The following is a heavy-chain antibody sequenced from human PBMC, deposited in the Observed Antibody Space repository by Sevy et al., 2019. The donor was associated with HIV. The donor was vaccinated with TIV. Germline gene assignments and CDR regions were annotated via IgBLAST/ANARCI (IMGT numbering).Heavy chain of an antibody. J-gene: IGHJ4*02. CDR3: AKGQGYVYICGNERSEYYFDY. V-gene: IGHV3-30*18. CDR1: RFTFSTYD. Sequence: GGSLRLSCAASRFTFSTYDIHWVRQAPGKGLEWVAVISHDGSYQYYTDSVKGRFTISRDDSKNKAYLQMNSLRADDSGVYYCAKGQGYVYICGNERSEYYFDYWGQGTLVTVSS. D-gene: IGHD3-16*01. CDR2: ISHDGSYQ.